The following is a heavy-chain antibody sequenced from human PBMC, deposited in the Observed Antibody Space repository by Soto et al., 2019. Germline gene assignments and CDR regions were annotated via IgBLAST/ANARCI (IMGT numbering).Heavy chain of an antibody. J-gene: IGHJ4*02. V-gene: IGHV5-51*01. CDR2: IYPGDSDT. CDR1: GYSFTSYW. CDR3: ARVSKAASGGPDY. Sequence: PGESLKISCKGSGYSFTSYWIGWVRQMPGKGLEWMGLIYPGDSDTRYSPSFQGQVTVSADRSVSTAYLQWSTLKASDSAIYYCARVSKAASGGPDYWGQGTLVTVSS. D-gene: IGHD6-13*01.